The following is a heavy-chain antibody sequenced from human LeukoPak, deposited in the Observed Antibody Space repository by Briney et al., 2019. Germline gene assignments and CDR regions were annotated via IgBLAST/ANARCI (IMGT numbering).Heavy chain of an antibody. V-gene: IGHV3-23*01. CDR1: GFTVSSYA. Sequence: GGSLRLSCAASGFTVSSYAMKWECHAPWKGREWVSVIIISGGTTYYSDSVKGRFITSRDNSKNTLYLQINSLRAEDTAVYYCAKAGIAVPATPEYCGQGTQVTVSS. CDR2: IIISGGTT. CDR3: AKAGIAVPATPEY. D-gene: IGHD6-19*01. J-gene: IGHJ4*02.